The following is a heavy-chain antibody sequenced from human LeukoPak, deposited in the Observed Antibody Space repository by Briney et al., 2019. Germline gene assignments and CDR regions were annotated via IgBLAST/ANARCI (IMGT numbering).Heavy chain of an antibody. CDR3: AFSSGSYNFDY. J-gene: IGHJ4*02. D-gene: IGHD1-26*01. Sequence: GASVKVSCKASGYTFTGYYMHWVRQAPGQRLEWMGWINPNSGGTDYAQKFQGRVTMTRDTSISTAYMELSRLRSDDTAVYYCAFSSGSYNFDYWGQGTLVTVSS. CDR1: GYTFTGYY. V-gene: IGHV1-2*02. CDR2: INPNSGGT.